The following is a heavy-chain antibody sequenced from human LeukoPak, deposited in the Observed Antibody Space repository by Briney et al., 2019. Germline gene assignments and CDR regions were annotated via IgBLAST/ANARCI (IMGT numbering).Heavy chain of an antibody. CDR3: ARGGVVAAYYFYDMDV. CDR2: IKPINGGT. V-gene: IGHV1-2*02. Sequence: ASVKVSCKASGYTFTGYHLHWLRQAPGQGLEWMGWIKPINGGTNFAQKFKGRVAMTRDTSISTAYVELSSLTSDDTAVYYCARGGVVAAYYFYDMDVWGKGTTVTVSS. D-gene: IGHD2-15*01. CDR1: GYTFTGYH. J-gene: IGHJ6*03.